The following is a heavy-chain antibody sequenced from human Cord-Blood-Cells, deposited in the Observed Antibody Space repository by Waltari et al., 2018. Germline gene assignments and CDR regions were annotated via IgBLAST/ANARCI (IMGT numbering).Heavy chain of an antibody. V-gene: IGHV4-39*01. J-gene: IGHJ4*02. CDR2: IYYSGST. D-gene: IGHD2-15*01. CDR3: AAYCSGGSCYGNPFDY. CDR1: GCPISSRSNY. Sequence: HLQLQESGPGMVKPSETLSLTCTVSGCPISSRSNYLGWLRQPPGKGLEWIGIIYYSGSTYYNPSLKSRVTISVDTSKNQFSLKLSSVTAADTAVYYCAAYCSGGSCYGNPFDYWGQGTLVTVSS.